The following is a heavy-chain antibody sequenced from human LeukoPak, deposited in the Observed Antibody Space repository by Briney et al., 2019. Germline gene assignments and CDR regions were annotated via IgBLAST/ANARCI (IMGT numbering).Heavy chain of an antibody. CDR1: GFTSNPSE. CDR3: SSYCSKGTCYGYFHH. Sequence: GGSLRLSCAASGFTSNPSELNWVRQAPGKGLEWISYISHTGSLIYYADSVKGRFTISRDNTKNLLYLQMNSLRVEDTGIYYCSSYCSKGTCYGYFHHWGQGTLVSVSS. V-gene: IGHV3-48*03. D-gene: IGHD2-2*01. J-gene: IGHJ1*01. CDR2: ISHTGSLI.